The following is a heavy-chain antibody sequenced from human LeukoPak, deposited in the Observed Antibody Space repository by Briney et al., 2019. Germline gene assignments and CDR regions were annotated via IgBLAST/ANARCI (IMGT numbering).Heavy chain of an antibody. J-gene: IGHJ4*02. CDR3: AKGTRGGYSYGYFDF. CDR1: GFTFNNFA. Sequence: GGSLRLSCVASGFTFNNFAMNWVRQAPGNRLQWVSGISGSVGSTYYADSVKGRFTISRDNSKNTLYLQMNSLRGEDTAVYYCAKGTRGGYSYGYFDFWGQGSQVTVSS. CDR2: ISGSVGST. V-gene: IGHV3-23*01. D-gene: IGHD5-18*01.